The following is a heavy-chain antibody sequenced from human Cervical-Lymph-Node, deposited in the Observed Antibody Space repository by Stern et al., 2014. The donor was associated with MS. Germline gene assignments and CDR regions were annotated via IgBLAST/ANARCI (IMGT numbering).Heavy chain of an antibody. CDR2: ILPVGSDI. CDR3: ARQRYFDY. CDR1: GYTFTSYW. J-gene: IGHJ4*02. Sequence: VQLVESGPEVKRPGESLKISCQASGYTFTSYWIGRVRQMPGKGMEWTAFILPVGSDIRYTPTCQGQFTISAYKTSTTAYLQWNNLKASDAAIYYCARQRYFDYLGQGTLVTVSS. V-gene: IGHV5-51*01.